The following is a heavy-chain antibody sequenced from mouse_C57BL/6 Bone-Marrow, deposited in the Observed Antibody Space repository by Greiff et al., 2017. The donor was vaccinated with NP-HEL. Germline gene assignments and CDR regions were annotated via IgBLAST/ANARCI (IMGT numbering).Heavy chain of an antibody. CDR3: ARRSPGDGYSLFDY. V-gene: IGHV1-54*01. CDR1: GYAFTNYL. Sequence: VQLQQSGAELVRPGTSVKVSCKASGYAFTNYLIEWVKQRPGQGLEWIGVINPGSGGTNYNEKFKGKATLTADKSSSTAYMQLSSLTSEDSAVYVCARRSPGDGYSLFDYWGQGTTLTVSS. D-gene: IGHD2-3*01. J-gene: IGHJ2*01. CDR2: INPGSGGT.